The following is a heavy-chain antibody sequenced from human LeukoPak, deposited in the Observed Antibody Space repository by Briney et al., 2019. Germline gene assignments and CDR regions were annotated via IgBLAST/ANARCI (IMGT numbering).Heavy chain of an antibody. CDR3: ARGFKYYGAGSYYAVPRIDP. J-gene: IGHJ5*02. CDR2: INPNSGGT. Sequence: ASVTVSCKASGYTFTGYYMHWVRQAPGQGLEWMGWINPNSGGTNYAQKFQGRVTMTRDTSISTAYMELSRLRSDDTAVYYCARGFKYYGAGSYYAVPRIDPWGQGTLVTVSS. D-gene: IGHD3-10*01. V-gene: IGHV1-2*02. CDR1: GYTFTGYY.